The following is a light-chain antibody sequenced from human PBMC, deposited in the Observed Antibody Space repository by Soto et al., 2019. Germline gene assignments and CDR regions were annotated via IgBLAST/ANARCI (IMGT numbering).Light chain of an antibody. CDR3: SSYSSTSTLVV. V-gene: IGLV2-14*01. CDR2: EVS. J-gene: IGLJ2*01. Sequence: QSALTQPASVSGSPGQSITTSCTGTSSDVGTYNYVSWYQQHPGKAPKVMISEVSKRPSGVASRFSGSKSDNTASLTISGLQAEDEADYYCSSYSSTSTLVVFGGGTQLTVL. CDR1: SSDVGTYNY.